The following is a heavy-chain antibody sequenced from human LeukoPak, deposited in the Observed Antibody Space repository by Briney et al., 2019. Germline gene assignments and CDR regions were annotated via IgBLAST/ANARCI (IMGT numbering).Heavy chain of an antibody. CDR1: GFTFSSYG. CDR3: ARSSGSYGGAFDI. CDR2: ISASSSTI. J-gene: IGHJ3*02. V-gene: IGHV3-48*01. Sequence: GGSLRLSCAASGFTFSSYGMSWVRQAPGKGLEWVSYISASSSTIYNADSVKGRFTISRDNARNLLYLQMNSLRAEDTAVYYCARSSGSYGGAFDIWGQGTMVTVSS. D-gene: IGHD3-16*01.